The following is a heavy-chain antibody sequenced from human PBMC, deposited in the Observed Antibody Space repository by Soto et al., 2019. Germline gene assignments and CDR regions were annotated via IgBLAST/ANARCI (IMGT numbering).Heavy chain of an antibody. Sequence: GGSLRLSCAASGFTFSSYGMTFSSYAMSWVRQAPSKGVEWVATISTSSNSTYDADSVYGRFTSSKKNSKSTVYPLMNRLRAGETPVDSCAKFREYYQASGSLTYYFKSMDVWGQGNTGNGSS. V-gene: IGHV3-23*01. CDR2: ISTSSNST. J-gene: IGHJ6*02. CDR3: AKFREYYQASGSLTYYFKSMDV. D-gene: IGHD3-10*01. CDR1: GFTFSSYGMTFSSYA.